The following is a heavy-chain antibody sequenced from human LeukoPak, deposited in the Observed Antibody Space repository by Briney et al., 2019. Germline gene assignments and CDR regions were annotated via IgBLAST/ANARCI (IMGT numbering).Heavy chain of an antibody. J-gene: IGHJ4*02. CDR2: ISGSGGST. CDR3: AKDFRIGYSAHFDY. V-gene: IGHV3-23*01. CDR1: GFTFSSYA. D-gene: IGHD2-21*01. Sequence: GGSLRLSCVASGFTFSSYAMSWVRQAPGKGLEWVSVISGSGGSTYYADSVKGRFTISRDNSKNTLYLQMNSLRAEDTAVYYCAKDFRIGYSAHFDYWGQGALVTVSS.